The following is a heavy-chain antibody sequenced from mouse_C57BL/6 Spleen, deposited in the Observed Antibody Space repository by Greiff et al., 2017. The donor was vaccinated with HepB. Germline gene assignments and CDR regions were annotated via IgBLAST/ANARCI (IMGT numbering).Heavy chain of an antibody. CDR3: AGVVGSFAD. Sequence: VHLVESGAELVKPGASVKLSCKASGYAFSSYWMNWVKQRPGKGLEWIGKIYPGDSDTNYNGKFKGKATLTADKSSSTAYMQLSSLTSEVSAVYYCAGVVGSFADWGQGTLVTVSA. V-gene: IGHV1-80*01. J-gene: IGHJ3*01. CDR1: GYAFSSYW. CDR2: IYPGDSDT. D-gene: IGHD1-1*02.